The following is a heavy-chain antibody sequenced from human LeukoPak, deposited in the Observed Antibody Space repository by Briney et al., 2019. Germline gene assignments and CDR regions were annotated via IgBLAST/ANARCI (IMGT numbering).Heavy chain of an antibody. CDR1: GFTFSTYN. V-gene: IGHV3-21*01. Sequence: GGSLRLSCAASGFTFSTYNMNWVRQAPGKGLEWVSSITSSSSYTFYADSVKGRFTISRDNAKNSLYLQMNSLRAEDTAVYYCAGQSRLGYCSGGSCYSQPFDPWGQGTLVTVSS. J-gene: IGHJ5*02. CDR2: ITSSSSYT. D-gene: IGHD2-15*01. CDR3: AGQSRLGYCSGGSCYSQPFDP.